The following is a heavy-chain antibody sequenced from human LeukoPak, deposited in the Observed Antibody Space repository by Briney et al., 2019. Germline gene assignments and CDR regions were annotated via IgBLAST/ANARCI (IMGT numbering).Heavy chain of an antibody. J-gene: IGHJ4*02. D-gene: IGHD4-23*01. CDR2: ISGSGGST. Sequence: GGSLGLSCAASGFTFSSYAMSWVRQAPGKGLEWVSAISGSGGSTYYADSVKGRFTISRDNSKNTLYLQMNSLRAEDTAVYYCAKDPHDYGGNSFSYYFDYWGQGTLVTVSS. CDR3: AKDPHDYGGNSFSYYFDY. CDR1: GFTFSSYA. V-gene: IGHV3-23*01.